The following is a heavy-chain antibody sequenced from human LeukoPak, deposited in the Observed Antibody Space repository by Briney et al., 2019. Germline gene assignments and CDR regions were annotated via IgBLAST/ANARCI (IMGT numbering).Heavy chain of an antibody. V-gene: IGHV3-23*01. CDR1: GFTVSSYA. Sequence: GGSLRLSCAASGFTVSSYAMSWVRQAPGKGLEWVSTINDSGGSTYYADSVKGRFTISRDNSKNTLYLQMSSLRADDTAVYYCAKSTSYYFGSGSYSYGFDYWGQGTLVTVSS. CDR2: INDSGGST. J-gene: IGHJ4*02. D-gene: IGHD3-10*01. CDR3: AKSTSYYFGSGSYSYGFDY.